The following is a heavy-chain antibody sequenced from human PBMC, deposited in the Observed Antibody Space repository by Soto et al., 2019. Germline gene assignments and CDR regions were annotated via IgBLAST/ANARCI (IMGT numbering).Heavy chain of an antibody. CDR3: ARGRRLDYYDSSGYYPGY. CDR1: GYTFTSYD. V-gene: IGHV1-8*01. Sequence: ASVKVSCKASGYTFTSYDINWVRQATGQGLEWMGWMNPNSGNTGYAQKLQGRVTMTRNTSISTAYMELSSLRSEDTAVYYCARGRRLDYYDSSGYYPGYWGQGTLVTVSS. CDR2: MNPNSGNT. J-gene: IGHJ4*02. D-gene: IGHD3-22*01.